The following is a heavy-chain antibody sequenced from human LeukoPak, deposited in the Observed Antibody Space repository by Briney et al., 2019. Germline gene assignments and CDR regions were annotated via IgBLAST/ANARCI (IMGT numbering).Heavy chain of an antibody. CDR2: IGTAGDT. J-gene: IGHJ4*02. D-gene: IGHD3-10*01. V-gene: IGHV3-13*01. Sequence: GGSLRLSCAASGFTFSSYDMHWVRQATGKGLEWVSAIGTAGDTYYPGSVKGRFTISRENAKNSLYLQMNSLRAEDTAVYYCARGQYYGSGSYYKTKGGIDYWGQGTLVTVSS. CDR1: GFTFSSYD. CDR3: ARGQYYGSGSYYKTKGGIDY.